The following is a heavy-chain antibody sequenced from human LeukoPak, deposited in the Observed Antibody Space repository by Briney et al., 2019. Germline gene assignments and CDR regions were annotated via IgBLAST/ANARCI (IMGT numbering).Heavy chain of an antibody. V-gene: IGHV4-59*01. CDR3: ARGGWGSHLEFGP. Sequence: SENLSLTCTVSGGSISSYYWSWSRQRPGQGLEWVGYVYYSGSTNYNPALTSRVTVSVDTSKNQFYLMLSSVTAADRAVYYCARGGWGSHLEFGPWGPGTLVTVSS. J-gene: IGHJ5*02. D-gene: IGHD3-16*01. CDR1: GGSISSYY. CDR2: VYYSGST.